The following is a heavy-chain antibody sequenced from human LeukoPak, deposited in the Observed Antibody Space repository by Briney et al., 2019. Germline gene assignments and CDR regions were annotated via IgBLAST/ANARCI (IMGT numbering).Heavy chain of an antibody. J-gene: IGHJ4*02. V-gene: IGHV3-48*03. CDR3: ARLLDISDH. Sequence: GGSLRPSCAASGFTFSTYEMNWVRQAPGKGLEWLSYITGSGSTKYYADSVRGRFTISRDNSKNSLYLQINSLRAEDTAVYYCARLLDISDHWGQGILVTVSS. CDR1: GFTFSTYE. CDR2: ITGSGSTK. D-gene: IGHD3-22*01.